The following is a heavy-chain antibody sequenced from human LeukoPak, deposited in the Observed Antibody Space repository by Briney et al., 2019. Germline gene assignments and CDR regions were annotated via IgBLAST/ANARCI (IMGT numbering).Heavy chain of an antibody. J-gene: IGHJ1*01. CDR2: ISGSGGST. D-gene: IGHD2-2*01. Sequence: SGGSLRLSCAASGFTFSSYAMSWVRQAPGKGLEWVSAISGSGGSTYYADSVKGRFTISRDNSKNTLYLQMNSLRAEDTAVYYCAKLYCSSTSCLTSKYFQHWGQGTLVTVSS. V-gene: IGHV3-23*01. CDR3: AKLYCSSTSCLTSKYFQH. CDR1: GFTFSSYA.